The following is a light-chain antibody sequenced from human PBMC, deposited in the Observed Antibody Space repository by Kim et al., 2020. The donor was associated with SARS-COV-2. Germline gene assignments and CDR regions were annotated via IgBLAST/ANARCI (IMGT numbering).Light chain of an antibody. Sequence: QSAPTQARSVSGSPGQSVTISCTGTSSDVGGYNYVSWYQQHPGKAPKLMIYDVSKRPSGVPDRFFGSKSGNTASLTISGLQAEDEADYYCCSYAGSYTHYVFGTGTKVTVL. CDR2: DVS. CDR1: SSDVGGYNY. CDR3: CSYAGSYTHYV. J-gene: IGLJ1*01. V-gene: IGLV2-11*01.